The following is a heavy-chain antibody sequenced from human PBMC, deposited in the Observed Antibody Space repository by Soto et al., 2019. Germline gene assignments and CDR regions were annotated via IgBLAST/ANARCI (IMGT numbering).Heavy chain of an antibody. CDR2: ISGGGDST. CDR1: GFTFSSYA. CDR3: ARDPVLVGDFDY. J-gene: IGHJ4*02. Sequence: EVQLLESGGGLVQPGGSLRLSCAASGFTFSSYAMTWVRQAPGKGLEWVSSISGGGDSTYYADSVKGRFTISRDNSKNTLYLQMNSLRDEDTALYYWARDPVLVGDFDYWGQGTLITVSS. D-gene: IGHD1-26*01. V-gene: IGHV3-23*01.